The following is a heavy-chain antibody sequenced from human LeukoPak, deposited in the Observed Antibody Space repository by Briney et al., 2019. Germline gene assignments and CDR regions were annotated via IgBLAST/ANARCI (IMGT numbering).Heavy chain of an antibody. V-gene: IGHV3-13*01. Sequence: GGSLRLSCAASGFTISRYDIHWVRQVTGKGLEWVSFLSTTGDTYYQDSMKGRFTISRDTVRNSVYLQMDSLRADDTAVYYCTRVRCASCYGDSGLDPWGQGTLVTVSS. CDR1: GFTISRYD. CDR3: TRVRCASCYGDSGLDP. J-gene: IGHJ5*02. CDR2: LSTTGDT. D-gene: IGHD2-2*01.